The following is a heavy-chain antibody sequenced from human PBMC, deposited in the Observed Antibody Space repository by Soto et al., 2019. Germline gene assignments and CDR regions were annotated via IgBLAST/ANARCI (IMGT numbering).Heavy chain of an antibody. Sequence: SETLSLTCAVSGGSFSGYYWSWIRQSPGKGLEWIGDINHSGGTNYNPSLKSRVTISGDTSRSQFSLRLSSVTAADTAVYYCARGLPLSGKCWNGYYYFVSWGLGTLVTVSS. CDR1: GGSFSGYY. D-gene: IGHD3-3*01. V-gene: IGHV4-34*01. CDR2: INHSGGT. CDR3: ARGLPLSGKCWNGYYYFVS. J-gene: IGHJ4*02.